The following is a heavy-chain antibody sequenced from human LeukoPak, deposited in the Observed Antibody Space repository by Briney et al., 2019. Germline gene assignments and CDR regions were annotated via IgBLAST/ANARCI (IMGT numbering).Heavy chain of an antibody. CDR3: ASGPPTYDFWSGYPFDY. CDR2: IIPIFGTA. J-gene: IGHJ4*02. D-gene: IGHD3-3*01. CDR1: GGTFSSYA. Sequence: SVKLSCKASGGTFSSYAISWVRQAPGQGLELMGGIIPIFGTANYAQKFQGRVTITTDESTSTAYMELSSLRSEDTAVYYCASGPPTYDFWSGYPFDYWGQGTLVTVSS. V-gene: IGHV1-69*05.